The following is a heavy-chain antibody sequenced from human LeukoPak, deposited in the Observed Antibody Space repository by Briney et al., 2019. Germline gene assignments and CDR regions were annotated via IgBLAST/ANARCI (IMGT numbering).Heavy chain of an antibody. CDR3: ARKYCSGGDCYSNY. Sequence: SETLSLTCTVSGGSISSSGYYWGWIPQPPGKGLEWIGSIYYGGSTYYNPSLKSRVTISVDTSKNQFSLKLRSVTAADTAMYYCARKYCSGGDCYSNYWGQGTLVTVSS. D-gene: IGHD2-15*01. CDR1: GGSISSSGYY. V-gene: IGHV4-39*01. CDR2: IYYGGST. J-gene: IGHJ4*02.